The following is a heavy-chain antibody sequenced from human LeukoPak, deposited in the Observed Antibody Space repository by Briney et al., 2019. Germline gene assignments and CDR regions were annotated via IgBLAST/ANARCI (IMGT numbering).Heavy chain of an antibody. D-gene: IGHD1-14*01. Sequence: GGSLRLSCAASGFTVITNDITWVRLAPGTGLEWVSVLYSDGNTKYADSVQGRFTISRDNSKNTLYLEMNSLSPDDTAGYYCARGVEPLAANTLAYWGEGTLVTVSS. V-gene: IGHV3-53*01. CDR3: ARGVEPLAANTLAY. CDR2: LYSDGNT. CDR1: GFTVITND. J-gene: IGHJ4*02.